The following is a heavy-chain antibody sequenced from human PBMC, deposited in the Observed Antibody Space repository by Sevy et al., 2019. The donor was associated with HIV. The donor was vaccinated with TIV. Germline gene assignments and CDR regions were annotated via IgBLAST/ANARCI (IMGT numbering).Heavy chain of an antibody. V-gene: IGHV3-11*01. CDR3: ARSRAYCSSTSCYIRDYYYYGMDV. CDR1: GFTFSDYY. J-gene: IGHJ6*02. CDR2: ISSSGSTI. Sequence: GGSLRLSCAASGFTFSDYYMSWIRQAPGKGLEWASYISSSGSTIYYADSVKGRFTISRDNAKNSLYLQMNSLRAEDTAVYYCARSRAYCSSTSCYIRDYYYYGMDVWGQGTTVTVSS. D-gene: IGHD2-2*02.